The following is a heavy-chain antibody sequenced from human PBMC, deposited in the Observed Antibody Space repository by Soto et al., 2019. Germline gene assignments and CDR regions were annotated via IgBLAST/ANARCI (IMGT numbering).Heavy chain of an antibody. D-gene: IGHD5-12*01. Sequence: VRLVQSGGEVRKPGASVTVSCRASGYTFTKYGISWVRQAPGQGLEWMGWISADNDNTNYAQNLQGRVTMTTDTSTSTAYMQLRSLRSDDTAVYFCARGTSGYDYGLFDFWGQGTLVTVSS. CDR1: GYTFTKYG. CDR3: ARGTSGYDYGLFDF. V-gene: IGHV1-18*01. J-gene: IGHJ4*02. CDR2: ISADNDNT.